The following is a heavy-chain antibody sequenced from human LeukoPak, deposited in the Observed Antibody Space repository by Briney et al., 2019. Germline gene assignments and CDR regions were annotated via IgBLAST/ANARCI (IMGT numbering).Heavy chain of an antibody. V-gene: IGHV3-15*01. CDR2: IRSRTDGETT. D-gene: IGHD3-10*02. J-gene: IGHJ4*02. CDR3: ATIDTAGYDRD. Sequence: PGGSLRLSCAASGFIFSNAWMSWVRQAPGKGLEWVGRIRSRTDGETTDYAAPVKGRFTISRDDSKNTLYLQMNSLKTEDTAVYYCATIDTAGYDRDWGQGTLVTVSS. CDR1: GFIFSNAW.